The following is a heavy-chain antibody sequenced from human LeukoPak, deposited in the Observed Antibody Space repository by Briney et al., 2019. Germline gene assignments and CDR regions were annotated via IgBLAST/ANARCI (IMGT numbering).Heavy chain of an antibody. D-gene: IGHD3-16*01. CDR1: GYTFTGYY. CDR3: ARGPWGVYIQDY. V-gene: IGHV1-2*02. CDR2: INPNSGGT. Sequence: VASVKVSCKSSGYTFTGYYMHGVRQAPGQGLEWMGWINPNSGGTNYAQEFQGRVTMTRDTSISTAYMELSRLRSDDTAVYYCARGPWGVYIQDYWGQGNLVTVSS. J-gene: IGHJ4*02.